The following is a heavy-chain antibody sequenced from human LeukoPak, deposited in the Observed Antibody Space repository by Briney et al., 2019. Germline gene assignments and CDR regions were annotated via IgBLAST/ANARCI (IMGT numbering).Heavy chain of an antibody. CDR1: GFTFSSYS. CDR3: ARDLEWLSTTSSFDY. V-gene: IGHV3-21*01. D-gene: IGHD3-3*01. CDR2: ISSSSSYI. J-gene: IGHJ4*02. Sequence: GSLRLSCAASGFTFSSYSMNWVRQAPGKGLEWVSSISSSSSYIYYADSVKGRFTISRDNAKNSLYLQMNSLRAEDTAVYYCARDLEWLSTTSSFDYWGQGTLVTVSS.